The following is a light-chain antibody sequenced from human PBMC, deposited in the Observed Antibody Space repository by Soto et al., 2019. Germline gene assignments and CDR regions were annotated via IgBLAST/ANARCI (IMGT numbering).Light chain of an antibody. Sequence: QSVLTQPPSASGTPGQRVTISCSGSSSNIGSKTVNWYQQLPGTAPKLLIYSNNQRPSGVPDRFSGSKSGTSASLAISGLQSDDEADYYCAAWDDTLNGWVFGGGTKLTVL. J-gene: IGLJ3*02. V-gene: IGLV1-44*01. CDR2: SNN. CDR1: SSNIGSKT. CDR3: AAWDDTLNGWV.